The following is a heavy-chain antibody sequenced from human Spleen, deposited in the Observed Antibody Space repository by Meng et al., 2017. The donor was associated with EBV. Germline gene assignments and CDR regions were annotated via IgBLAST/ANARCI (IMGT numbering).Heavy chain of an antibody. CDR2: INHSGKA. CDR3: VRGGYYSPCDY. V-gene: IGHV4-34*01. CDR1: GASIGGDY. D-gene: IGHD2/OR15-2a*01. Sequence: VRGHEWGAGLLKPSETLSLTCAVHGASIGGDYWSWIRQPPGKGLEWLGEINHSGKANYNPSLKSRVTISVDTSNNQLSLKLSSLTAADTAVYYCVRGGYYSPCDYWGQGTLVTVSS. J-gene: IGHJ4*02.